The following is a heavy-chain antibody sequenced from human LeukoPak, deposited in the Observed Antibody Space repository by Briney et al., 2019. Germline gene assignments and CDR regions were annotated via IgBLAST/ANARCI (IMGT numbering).Heavy chain of an antibody. CDR2: IYSGGST. V-gene: IGHV3-53*01. CDR1: GFTVSSNY. J-gene: IGHJ6*03. Sequence: GGSLRLSCAASGFTVSSNYMSWVRQAPGKGLEWVSVIYSGGSTYYADSVKGRFTISRDNSKNTLYLQMNSLRAEDTAVYYCARGIAAADAVTPIYYYYMDVWGKGTTVTVSS. CDR3: ARGIAAADAVTPIYYYYMDV. D-gene: IGHD6-13*01.